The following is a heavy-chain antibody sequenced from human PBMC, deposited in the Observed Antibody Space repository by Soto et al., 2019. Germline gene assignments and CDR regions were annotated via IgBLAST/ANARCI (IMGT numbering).Heavy chain of an antibody. J-gene: IGHJ5*02. Sequence: QVQLVQSGAEVKKPGASVKVSCKASGYTFSSYGISWVRQAPGQGLEWMGWIRAYNGNTNYAQKLQGRVTMTTDTSPSTAYMELRSLRSDAKAVYYCARDSPPFDPWGHGTLVTVSS. V-gene: IGHV1-18*01. CDR1: GYTFSSYG. CDR3: ARDSPPFDP. CDR2: IRAYNGNT.